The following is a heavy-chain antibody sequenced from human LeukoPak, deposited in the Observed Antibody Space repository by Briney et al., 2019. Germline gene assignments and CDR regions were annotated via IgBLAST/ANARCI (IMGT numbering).Heavy chain of an antibody. CDR3: ARSVVWFGSPYNWFDP. D-gene: IGHD3-10*01. Sequence: ASVKVSCKASGYTFTGYYMHWVRQAPGQGLEWMGRMNPNSGGTNYAQKFQGRVTMTRDTSISTAYMVLSRLRSDDTAVYYCARSVVWFGSPYNWFDPWGQGTLVTVSS. J-gene: IGHJ5*02. CDR2: MNPNSGGT. CDR1: GYTFTGYY. V-gene: IGHV1-2*06.